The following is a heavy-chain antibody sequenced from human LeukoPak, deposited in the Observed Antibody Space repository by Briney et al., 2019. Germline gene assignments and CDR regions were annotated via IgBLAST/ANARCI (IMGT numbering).Heavy chain of an antibody. D-gene: IGHD3-10*01. V-gene: IGHV1-2*02. Sequence: GASVKVSCKASGYTFTGYYMHWVRRAPGQGLEWMGWINPNSGGTNYAQKFQGRVTMTRDTSISTAYMELSRLRSDDTAVYYCAREPMVRGVIRSDYWGQGTLVTVSS. CDR3: AREPMVRGVIRSDY. J-gene: IGHJ4*02. CDR1: GYTFTGYY. CDR2: INPNSGGT.